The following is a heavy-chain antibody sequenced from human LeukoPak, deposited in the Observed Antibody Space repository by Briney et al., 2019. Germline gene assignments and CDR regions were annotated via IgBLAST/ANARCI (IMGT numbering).Heavy chain of an antibody. CDR2: IYYSGST. CDR3: ADLNWFDP. Sequence: SETLSLTCTVSGGSISTSSYYWGWVRQPPGKGLEWIGSIYYSGSTYYNPSLKSRVTISVDTSKNQFSLKLSSVTAADTAVYYCADLNWFDPWGQGTLVTVSS. J-gene: IGHJ5*02. CDR1: GGSISTSSYY. V-gene: IGHV4-39*01.